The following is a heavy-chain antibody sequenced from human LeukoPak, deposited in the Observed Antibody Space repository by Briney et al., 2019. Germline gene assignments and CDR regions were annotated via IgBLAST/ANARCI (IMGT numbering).Heavy chain of an antibody. CDR2: INHSGST. CDR1: GASFTGYY. D-gene: IGHD3-10*01. J-gene: IGHJ4*02. Sequence: SETRSLTCAVYGASFTGYYWSWVRQPPGKGLEWIGEINHSGSTNYNPSLTSRVTISVDTSKNQFSLKLSSVTAADTAVYYCARDRGGSGSYYPYFDYWGQGTLVTVSS. V-gene: IGHV4-34*01. CDR3: ARDRGGSGSYYPYFDY.